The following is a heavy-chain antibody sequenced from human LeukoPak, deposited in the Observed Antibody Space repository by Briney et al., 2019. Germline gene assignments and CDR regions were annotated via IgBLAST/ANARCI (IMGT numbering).Heavy chain of an antibody. J-gene: IGHJ5*02. V-gene: IGHV1-69*05. CDR1: GGTFSSYA. D-gene: IGHD3-16*01. Sequence: SVKVSCKASGGTFSSYAISWVRQAPGQGLEWMGGIIPIFGTANYAQKFQGRVTITTDESTSTAYMELSSLRSEDTAVYYCARRPLIGGGNWFDPWGQGTLVTVSS. CDR3: ARRPLIGGGNWFDP. CDR2: IIPIFGTA.